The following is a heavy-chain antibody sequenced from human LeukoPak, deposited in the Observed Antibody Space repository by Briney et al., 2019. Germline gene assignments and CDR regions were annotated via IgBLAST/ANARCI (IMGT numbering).Heavy chain of an antibody. CDR3: ARGREAAAGTGNWFDP. D-gene: IGHD6-13*01. Sequence: SVKVSFKASGGTFSIYAISWVRQAPGQGGERMGGIIPIFGTANYAQKFQGRVTIAADESTSTACMELSSLRSEDTAVYYCARGREAAAGTGNWFDPWGQGTLVTVSS. V-gene: IGHV1-69*13. CDR1: GGTFSIYA. CDR2: IIPIFGTA. J-gene: IGHJ5*02.